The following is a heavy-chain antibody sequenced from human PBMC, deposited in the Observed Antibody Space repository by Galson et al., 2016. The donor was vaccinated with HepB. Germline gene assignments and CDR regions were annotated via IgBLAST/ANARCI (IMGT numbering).Heavy chain of an antibody. D-gene: IGHD5-18*01. CDR2: IKSKTDGATI. Sequence: SLRLSCAASGFSVSDARMNWVRQAPGRGLEWVGRIKSKTDGATIDYARSVKGRFTISRDDSKGILYLQMNSLKMDDTAVYYCATLSPWFHNSYSDCWGQGTLVTVSS. J-gene: IGHJ4*02. CDR1: GFSVSDAR. CDR3: ATLSPWFHNSYSDC. V-gene: IGHV3-15*07.